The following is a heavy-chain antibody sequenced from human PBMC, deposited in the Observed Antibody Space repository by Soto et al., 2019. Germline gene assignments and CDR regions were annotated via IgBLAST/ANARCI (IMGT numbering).Heavy chain of an antibody. CDR2: INSDGSST. V-gene: IGHV3-74*01. D-gene: IGHD3-3*01. J-gene: IGHJ6*03. Sequence: GGSLRLSCAASGFTFSSYWMHWVRQAPGKGLVWVSRINSDGSSTSYADSVKGRFTISRDNAKNTRYLQMNSLRAEDTAVYYCARDEDYDFWSGYFYMDVWGKGTTVTVSS. CDR1: GFTFSSYW. CDR3: ARDEDYDFWSGYFYMDV.